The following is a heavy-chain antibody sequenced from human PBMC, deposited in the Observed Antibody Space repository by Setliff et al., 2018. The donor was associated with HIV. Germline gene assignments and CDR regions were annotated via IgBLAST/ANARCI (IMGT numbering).Heavy chain of an antibody. V-gene: IGHV4-39*01. Sequence: SETLSLTCTVSGASVSSSSYYWGWVRQPPGKGLEWIGTIYYSGSTYYNPSLRSRVTISVDASRNQFSLRLSSVTAADTAFYYCARHNPASVPASSPDYWGQGTLVTVSS. CDR1: GASVSSSSYY. CDR3: ARHNPASVPASSPDY. CDR2: IYYSGST. D-gene: IGHD2-2*01. J-gene: IGHJ4*02.